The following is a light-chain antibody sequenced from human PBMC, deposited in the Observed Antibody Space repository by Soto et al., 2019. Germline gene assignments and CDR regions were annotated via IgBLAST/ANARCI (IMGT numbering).Light chain of an antibody. Sequence: ISFTQSPGTQSLSPGERATLSCRASQSVRRSYLAWYQHKPGRAPSLLIDGTSSRATGIPDRLSGSGSGTDFTLTISRLEPEDFPVYYCQQYDSLVTFGQGTKVDIK. CDR3: QQYDSLVT. J-gene: IGKJ1*01. CDR1: QSVRRSY. CDR2: GTS. V-gene: IGKV3-20*01.